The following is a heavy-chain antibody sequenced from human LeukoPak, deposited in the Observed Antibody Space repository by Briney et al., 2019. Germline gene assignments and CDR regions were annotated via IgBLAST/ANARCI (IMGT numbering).Heavy chain of an antibody. Sequence: SVKVSCKASGGTFSSYAISWVRQAPGQGREWMGGIIPIFGTANYAQKFQGRVTITADESTSTAYMELSSLRSEDTAVYYCARAKSGIAAAASFSPFDYWGQGTRVTVPS. D-gene: IGHD6-13*01. CDR1: GGTFSSYA. V-gene: IGHV1-69*01. CDR3: ARAKSGIAAAASFSPFDY. CDR2: IIPIFGTA. J-gene: IGHJ4*02.